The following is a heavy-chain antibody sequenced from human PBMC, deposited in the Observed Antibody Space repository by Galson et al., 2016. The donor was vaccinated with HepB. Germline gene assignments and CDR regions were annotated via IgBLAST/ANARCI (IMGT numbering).Heavy chain of an antibody. V-gene: IGHV3-23*01. CDR3: AKADRRSYPRYFDS. J-gene: IGHJ4*02. Sequence: SLRLSCAAPGFTFNNYAMSWVRQAPGKGLEWVSSFSGLIGTTYYADSVRGRFTISRDNSKNTLFLQMNSLRVEDTALYYCAKADRRSYPRYFDSWGQGTLVTVSS. CDR1: GFTFNNYA. CDR2: FSGLIGTT.